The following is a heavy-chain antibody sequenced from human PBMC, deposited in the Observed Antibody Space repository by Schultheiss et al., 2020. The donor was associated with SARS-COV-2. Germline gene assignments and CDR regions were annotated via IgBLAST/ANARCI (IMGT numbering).Heavy chain of an antibody. CDR2: IYHSGST. CDR1: GYSISSGYY. V-gene: IGHV4-38-2*02. Sequence: SETLSLTCTVSGYSISSGYYWGWIRQPPGKGLEWIGRIYHSGSTYYNPSLKSRVTISVDTSKNQFSLKLSSVTAADTAVYYCATEESWWRALLWGPGTLVTVSS. J-gene: IGHJ4*02. D-gene: IGHD2-15*01. CDR3: ATEESWWRALL.